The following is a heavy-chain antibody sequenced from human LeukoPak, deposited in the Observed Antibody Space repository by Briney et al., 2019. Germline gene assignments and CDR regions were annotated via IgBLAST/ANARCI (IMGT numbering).Heavy chain of an antibody. CDR1: GFTFSSYW. Sequence: GGSLRLSCAASGFTFSSYWMSWVRQAPGKGLEWVANIKQDGSEKYYVDSVKGRFTISRDNAKNSLYLQMNSLRAEDTAVYYCARAFYGSGFRYYFDYWGQGTLVTVSS. CDR2: IKQDGSEK. CDR3: ARAFYGSGFRYYFDY. J-gene: IGHJ4*02. D-gene: IGHD3-10*01. V-gene: IGHV3-7*05.